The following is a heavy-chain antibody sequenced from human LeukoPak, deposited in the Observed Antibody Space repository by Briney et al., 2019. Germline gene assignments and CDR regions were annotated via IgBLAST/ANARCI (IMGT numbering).Heavy chain of an antibody. V-gene: IGHV1-69*13. CDR2: IIPIFGTA. J-gene: IGHJ3*02. D-gene: IGHD4-17*01. CDR3: ARSLDYYGDSYDAFDI. Sequence: ASVKVSCKASGGTFSSYAISWVRQAPGQGLEWMGGIIPIFGTAIYAQKFQGRVTITADESTSTAYMELSSLRSEDTAVYYCARSLDYYGDSYDAFDIWGQGTMVTVSS. CDR1: GGTFSSYA.